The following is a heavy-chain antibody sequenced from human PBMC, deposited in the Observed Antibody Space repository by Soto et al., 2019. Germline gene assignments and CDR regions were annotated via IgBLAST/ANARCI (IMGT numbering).Heavy chain of an antibody. CDR1: GFRFDDYN. Sequence: GGSLRLSCAASGFRFDDYNIHWVRQAPGKGLEWVSLITWNGANTYYADSVKGRFTISRDGTTESVSLQMTSLKREDTGLYYCARETLSFGSALDVWGQGTMVTVSS. CDR2: ITWNGANT. D-gene: IGHD3-3*01. J-gene: IGHJ6*02. CDR3: ARETLSFGSALDV. V-gene: IGHV3-43*01.